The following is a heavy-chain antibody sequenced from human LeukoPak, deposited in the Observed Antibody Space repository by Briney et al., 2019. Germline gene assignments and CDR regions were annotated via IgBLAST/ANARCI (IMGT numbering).Heavy chain of an antibody. Sequence: PGGSLRLSCAASGFTFSSYGMSWVRQAPGKGLEWVSAISGSGGSTYYADSVKGRFTISRDNAKNSLYLQMNSLRAEDTALYYCARDPAVARGSTTGAFDYWGQGTLVTVSS. J-gene: IGHJ4*02. V-gene: IGHV3-23*01. CDR3: ARDPAVARGSTTGAFDY. D-gene: IGHD4-11*01. CDR1: GFTFSSYG. CDR2: ISGSGGST.